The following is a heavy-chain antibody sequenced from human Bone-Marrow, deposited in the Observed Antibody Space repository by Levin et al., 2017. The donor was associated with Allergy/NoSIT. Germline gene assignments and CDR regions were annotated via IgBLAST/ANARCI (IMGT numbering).Heavy chain of an antibody. CDR2: ISWNSGSI. Sequence: LSLTCAASGFTFDDYAMHWVRQAPGKGLEWVSGISWNSGSIGYADSVKGRFTISRDNAKNSLYLQMNSLRAEDTALYYCAKDAGYSSSWYVPWFDPWGQGTLVTVSS. CDR3: AKDAGYSSSWYVPWFDP. V-gene: IGHV3-9*01. D-gene: IGHD6-13*01. CDR1: GFTFDDYA. J-gene: IGHJ5*02.